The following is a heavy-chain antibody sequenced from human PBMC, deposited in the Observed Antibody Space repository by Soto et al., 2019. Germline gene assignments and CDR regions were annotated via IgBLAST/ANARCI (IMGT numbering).Heavy chain of an antibody. CDR3: ARSSDILTGYYKRPEYYFDY. Sequence: TLSLTCTVSGGSISSSSYYWGLILHPPVNLLEWIGSIYYSGSTYYNPSLKSRVTISVDTSKNQFSLKLSSVTAADTAVYYCARSSDILTGYYKRPEYYFDYWGQGTLVTVSS. J-gene: IGHJ4*02. V-gene: IGHV4-39*01. CDR2: IYYSGST. D-gene: IGHD3-9*01. CDR1: GGSISSSSYY.